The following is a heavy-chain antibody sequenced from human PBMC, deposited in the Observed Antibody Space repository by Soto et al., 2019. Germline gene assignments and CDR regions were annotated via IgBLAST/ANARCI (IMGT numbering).Heavy chain of an antibody. CDR2: IIPIFGTA. D-gene: IGHD5-12*01. CDR1: GGTFSSYA. Sequence: SVKVSCKASGGTFSSYAISWVRQAPGQGLEWMGGIIPIFGTANYAQKFQGRVTIIADESTSTAYMELSSLRSEDTAVYYCASRAGSGYDFDYWGQGTLVTVSS. V-gene: IGHV1-69*13. J-gene: IGHJ4*02. CDR3: ASRAGSGYDFDY.